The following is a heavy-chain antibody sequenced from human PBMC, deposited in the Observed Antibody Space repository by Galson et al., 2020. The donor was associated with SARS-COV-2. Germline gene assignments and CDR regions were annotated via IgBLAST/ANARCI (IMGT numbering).Heavy chain of an antibody. D-gene: IGHD4-17*01. V-gene: IGHV3-23*01. Sequence: GGSLRLSCAASGFAFSSFGINWVRQAPGKGLEWVSAISGTGSITDYADSVKGRFTISRDNSKNTVYLQMDRLSVADTAVYYCTKADYGEWQLAASWGQGTLVLVSS. CDR1: GFAFSSFG. CDR3: TKADYGEWQLAAS. J-gene: IGHJ5*02. CDR2: ISGTGSIT.